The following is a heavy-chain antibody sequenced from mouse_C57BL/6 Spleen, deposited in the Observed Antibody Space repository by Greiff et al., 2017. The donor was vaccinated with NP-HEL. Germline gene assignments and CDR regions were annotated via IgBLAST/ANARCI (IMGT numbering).Heavy chain of an antibody. Sequence: EVQLQQSGPELVKPGASVKISCKASGYTFTDYYMNWVKQSHGKSLEWIGDINPNNGGTSYNQKFKGKATLTVDKSSSTAYMELRSLTSEDSAVYYCARSGLRSFYAMDYWGQRTSVTVSS. CDR1: GYTFTDYY. D-gene: IGHD1-1*01. CDR2: INPNNGGT. CDR3: ARSGLRSFYAMDY. J-gene: IGHJ4*01. V-gene: IGHV1-26*01.